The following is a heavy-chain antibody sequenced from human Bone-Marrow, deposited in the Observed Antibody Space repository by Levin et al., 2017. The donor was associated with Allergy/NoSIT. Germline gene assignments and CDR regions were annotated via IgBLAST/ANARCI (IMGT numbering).Heavy chain of an antibody. CDR1: GYTFTGYY. J-gene: IGHJ5*02. D-gene: IGHD2-2*01. V-gene: IGHV1-2*06. CDR3: ARDSPTTYCSSTSCFTWGLVYWFDP. CDR2: INPNSGGT. Sequence: ASVKVSCKASGYTFTGYYMHWVRQAPGQGLEWMGRINPNSGGTNYAQKFQGRVTMTRDTSISTAYMELSRLRSDDTAVYYCARDSPTTYCSSTSCFTWGLVYWFDPWGQGTLVTVSS.